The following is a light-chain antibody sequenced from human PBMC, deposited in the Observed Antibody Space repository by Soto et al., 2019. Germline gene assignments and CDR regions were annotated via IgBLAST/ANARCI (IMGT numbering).Light chain of an antibody. CDR2: EVS. CDR1: SSDVGGYNY. J-gene: IGLJ1*01. V-gene: IGLV2-14*01. Sequence: QSALTQPASVSGSPGQSITISCTGTSSDVGGYNYVSWYQQHPGKAPKLMIYEVSNRPSGVSNRISGSKSGNTASLTISGLQAYDDADYYCSSYTSSSIYVFGSGTKLTVL. CDR3: SSYTSSSIYV.